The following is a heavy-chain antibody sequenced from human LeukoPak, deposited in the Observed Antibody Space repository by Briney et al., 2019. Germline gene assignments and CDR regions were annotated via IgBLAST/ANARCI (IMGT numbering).Heavy chain of an antibody. CDR2: ITSDESIT. CDR1: GFTFSSSW. CDR3: ARGLVPGFLDY. J-gene: IGHJ4*02. V-gene: IGHV3-74*01. D-gene: IGHD4-11*01. Sequence: PGGSLRLSCAASGFTFSSSWMYWVRQAPGKGLVWVSRITSDESITTYADSVKGRFTIPRDNAKNTLYLQMNSLRAEDTAVYYCARGLVPGFLDYWGQGTPVTVSS.